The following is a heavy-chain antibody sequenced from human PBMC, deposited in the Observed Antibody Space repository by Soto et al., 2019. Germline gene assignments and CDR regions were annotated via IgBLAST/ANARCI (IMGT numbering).Heavy chain of an antibody. Sequence: QVQLQESGPGLVKPSETLSLTCTVSGGSISSYYWSWIRQPAGKGLEWIGRIYTSGSTNYNPSLKSRVIMSVDTSKNQFSLKLSSVTAADTAVYYCARGHYDSSGYSYYYYGMDVWGQGTTVTVSS. CDR3: ARGHYDSSGYSYYYYGMDV. V-gene: IGHV4-4*07. CDR1: GGSISSYY. J-gene: IGHJ6*02. D-gene: IGHD3-22*01. CDR2: IYTSGST.